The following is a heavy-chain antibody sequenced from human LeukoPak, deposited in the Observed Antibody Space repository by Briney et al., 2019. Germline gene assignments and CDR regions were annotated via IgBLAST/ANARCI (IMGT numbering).Heavy chain of an antibody. CDR3: ARDRDAFYGSEFYYNMDV. CDR1: GYTFTSYY. V-gene: IGHV1-2*06. J-gene: IGHJ6*02. Sequence: ASVKVSCKASGYTFTSYYMHWVRQAPGQGLEWMGRINPDSGGTNFAQKFQGRVTVTRDTSISTVYMELSSLISGDTAVYYCARDRDAFYGSEFYYNMDVWGQGTTVIVSS. D-gene: IGHD3-10*01. CDR2: INPDSGGT.